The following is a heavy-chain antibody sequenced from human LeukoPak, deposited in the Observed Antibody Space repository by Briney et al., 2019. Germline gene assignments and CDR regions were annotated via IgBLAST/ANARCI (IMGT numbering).Heavy chain of an antibody. CDR3: ARARGLGVVVPAAIHY. J-gene: IGHJ4*02. Sequence: ASVKVSCKASGYTFTSYGISWVRQAPGQGLEWMGWISAYNGNTNYAQKLQGRVTMTTDTSTSTAYTELRSLRSDDTAVYYCARARGLGVVVPAAIHYWGQGTLVTVSS. CDR2: ISAYNGNT. CDR1: GYTFTSYG. D-gene: IGHD2-2*01. V-gene: IGHV1-18*01.